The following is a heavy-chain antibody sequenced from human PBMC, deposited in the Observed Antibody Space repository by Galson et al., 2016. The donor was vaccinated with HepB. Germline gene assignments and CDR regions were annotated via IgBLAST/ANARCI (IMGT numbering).Heavy chain of an antibody. CDR1: GFTFENVW. D-gene: IGHD3-3*01. CDR3: ATDDFWSGYPSVS. CDR2: IKNRFEGGTE. V-gene: IGHV3-15*01. J-gene: IGHJ5*02. Sequence: SLRLSCAASGFTFENVWMTWVRQAPGKGLQWVARIKNRFEGGTEDYGTAVRGRFTVSRDDSAEMLYLQMNNLKSEDTAVYYCATDDFWSGYPSVSWGQGTLAVVSS.